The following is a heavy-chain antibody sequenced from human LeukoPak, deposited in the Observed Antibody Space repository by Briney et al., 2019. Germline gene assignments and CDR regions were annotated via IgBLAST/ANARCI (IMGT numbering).Heavy chain of an antibody. CDR2: ISYDGRNK. V-gene: IGHV3-30*04. J-gene: IGHJ4*02. Sequence: PGRSLRLSCAASGFTFSNYAMHWVRQAPGKGLEWVSVISYDGRNKYYADSVKGRFTISRDNSKNTLYLQMNSLRAEDTAVYYCARCTTGKTFGSLREIKKSREIDFWGQGTLVTVSS. CDR3: ARCTTGKTFGSLREIKKSREIDF. D-gene: IGHD1-1*01. CDR1: GFTFSNYA.